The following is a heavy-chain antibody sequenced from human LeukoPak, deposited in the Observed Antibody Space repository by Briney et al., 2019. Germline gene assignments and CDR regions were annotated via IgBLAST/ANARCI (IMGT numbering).Heavy chain of an antibody. CDR3: ARERGGRLQLPDY. Sequence: GASVKVSCKASGYTFTGYYMHWVRQAPGQGLEWMGWINPNSGGTNYAQKFQGRVTMTRDTSISTAYMELSRLRSDDTAVYYCARERGGRLQLPDYWGQGTLVTVSS. J-gene: IGHJ4*02. CDR1: GYTFTGYY. D-gene: IGHD5-24*01. CDR2: INPNSGGT. V-gene: IGHV1-2*02.